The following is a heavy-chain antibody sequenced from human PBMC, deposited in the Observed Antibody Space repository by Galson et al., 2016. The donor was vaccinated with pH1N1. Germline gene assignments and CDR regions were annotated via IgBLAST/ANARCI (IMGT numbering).Heavy chain of an antibody. Sequence: PALVKPTQTLTLTCTFSGFSLSTSGVGVGWIRQPPGKALEWLALIYWDDDKRYSPSLKSRLTITKDTSKNQVVLTMTTMDPVDTATYYCAHSGYGDYVGGLHYWGQGTLVTVSS. D-gene: IGHD4-17*01. CDR2: IYWDDDK. J-gene: IGHJ4*02. V-gene: IGHV2-5*02. CDR3: AHSGYGDYVGGLHY. CDR1: GFSLSTSGVG.